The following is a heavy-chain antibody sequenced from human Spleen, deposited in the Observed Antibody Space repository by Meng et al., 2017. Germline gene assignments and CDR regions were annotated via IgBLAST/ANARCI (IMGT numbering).Heavy chain of an antibody. CDR2: INHSGST. Sequence: RQEWGAGLLKPSETLSLTCAVYGGSFSGYYWSWIRQPPGKGLEWIGEINHSGSTNYNPSLESRATISVDTSQNNLSLKLSSVTAADSAVYYCARGPTTMAHDFDYWGQGTLVTVSS. V-gene: IGHV4-34*01. CDR1: GGSFSGYY. J-gene: IGHJ4*02. D-gene: IGHD4-11*01. CDR3: ARGPTTMAHDFDY.